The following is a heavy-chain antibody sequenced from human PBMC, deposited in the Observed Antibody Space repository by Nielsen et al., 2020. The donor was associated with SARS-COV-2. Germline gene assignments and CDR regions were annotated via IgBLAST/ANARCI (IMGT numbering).Heavy chain of an antibody. Sequence: ASVKVSCKASGYSFSDYYMHWARQAPGQGLEWMGRINPKSGGSHYEEKFRGRVTMTRDTSTSTAYLELSSLRSDDTAVYFCARELSGARIKAAGRQSFYYYGMDVWGQGTAVTVSS. CDR3: ARELSGARIKAAGRQSFYYYGMDV. CDR2: INPKSGGS. CDR1: GYSFSDYY. V-gene: IGHV1-2*06. D-gene: IGHD6-13*01. J-gene: IGHJ6*02.